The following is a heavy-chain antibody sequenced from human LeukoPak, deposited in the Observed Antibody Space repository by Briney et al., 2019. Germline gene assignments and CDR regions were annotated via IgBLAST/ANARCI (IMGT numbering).Heavy chain of an antibody. V-gene: IGHV3-30-3*02. J-gene: IGHJ4*02. D-gene: IGHD6-13*01. Sequence: GGSLRLSCAASGFTFSSYAMHWVRQAPGKGLEWVAVISYDGSNKYYADSVKGRFTISRDNSKNTLYLQMNSLRAEDTAVYYCAKFPAAAARGYWGQGTLVTVSS. CDR2: ISYDGSNK. CDR1: GFTFSSYA. CDR3: AKFPAAAARGY.